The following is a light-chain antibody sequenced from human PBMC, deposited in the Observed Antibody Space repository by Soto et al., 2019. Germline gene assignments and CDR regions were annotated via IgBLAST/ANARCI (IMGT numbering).Light chain of an antibody. CDR2: DVS. J-gene: IGLJ2*01. Sequence: QSALTQPASVSGSPGQSITISCTGTSSDIGGYNYVSWYQLHPGKPPKLMIYDVSIRRSGVSNRFSGSKSGNTASLTISGLQAEDETDYYCSSYTSSSSVIFGGGTKVTVL. CDR1: SSDIGGYNY. V-gene: IGLV2-14*03. CDR3: SSYTSSSSVI.